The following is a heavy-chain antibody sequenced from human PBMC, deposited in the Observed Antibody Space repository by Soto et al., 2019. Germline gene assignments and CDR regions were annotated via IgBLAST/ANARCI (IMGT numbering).Heavy chain of an antibody. CDR3: AREGHGGYVSDFDY. Sequence: QVQLVQSGAEVKKPGASVKVSCKASGYTFTSYGISWVRQAPGQGIEWMGWISAYNVNTNYAQKLQGRVTMTTDTSTSTAYTQLRSLSSEDTAVYYCAREGHGGYVSDFDYWGQGTLVTVSS. CDR1: GYTFTSYG. J-gene: IGHJ4*02. D-gene: IGHD5-12*01. CDR2: ISAYNVNT. V-gene: IGHV1-18*01.